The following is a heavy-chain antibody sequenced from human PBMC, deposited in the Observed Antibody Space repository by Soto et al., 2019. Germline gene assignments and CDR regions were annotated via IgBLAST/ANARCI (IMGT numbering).Heavy chain of an antibody. V-gene: IGHV4-31*03. Sequence: SETLSLTCTVSGGSISSGGYYWSWIRQHPGKGLEWIGYIYYSGSTYYNPSLKSRVTISVDTSKSQFSLKLSSVTAADTAVYYCARDLVTGTTGGMDVWGRGTTVTVSS. J-gene: IGHJ6*02. D-gene: IGHD1-7*01. CDR2: IYYSGST. CDR1: GGSISSGGYY. CDR3: ARDLVTGTTGGMDV.